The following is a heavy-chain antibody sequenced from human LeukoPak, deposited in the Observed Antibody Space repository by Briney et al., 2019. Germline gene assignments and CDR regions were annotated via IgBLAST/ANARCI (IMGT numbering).Heavy chain of an antibody. V-gene: IGHV1-2*02. CDR3: ARGDDYVWGSLGL. CDR2: ININSGGT. D-gene: IGHD3-16*01. J-gene: IGHJ4*02. CDR1: GYTFTGYY. Sequence: ASVKVSCKASGYTFTGYYMHRVRQAPGQGLEWMGWININSGGTNYAQKFQGRVTMTRDTSISTAYMELIRLRSDDTAVYYCARGDDYVWGSLGLWGQGTLVTVSS.